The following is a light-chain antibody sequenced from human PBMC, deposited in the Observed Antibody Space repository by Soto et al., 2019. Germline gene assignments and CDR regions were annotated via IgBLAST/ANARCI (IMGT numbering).Light chain of an antibody. J-gene: IGKJ4*01. Sequence: EIVLTQSPGTLSLSPGERATLSCRASQSVSSSYLAWYQQKPGQAPRLLIYGASSRATGIPDRFSGSGSGTDFTLTISRLEHEEFAVYYCQQYGSAHLTFGGGTKVEIK. CDR3: QQYGSAHLT. CDR2: GAS. V-gene: IGKV3-20*01. CDR1: QSVSSSY.